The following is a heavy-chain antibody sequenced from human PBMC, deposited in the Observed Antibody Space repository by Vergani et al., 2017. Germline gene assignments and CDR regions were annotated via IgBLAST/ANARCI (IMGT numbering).Heavy chain of an antibody. CDR1: GGSISSGGYY. V-gene: IGHV4-30-4*08. J-gene: IGHJ3*02. Sequence: QVQLQESGPGLVKPSQTLSLTCTVSGGSISSGGYYWSWIRQPPGKGLAWIGYIYYSGSTYYNPSLKSRVTISVDTSKNQFSLKLSSVTAADTAVYYCARVARLLWFGERRAHDAFDIWGQGTMVTVSS. CDR2: IYYSGST. CDR3: ARVARLLWFGERRAHDAFDI. D-gene: IGHD3-10*01.